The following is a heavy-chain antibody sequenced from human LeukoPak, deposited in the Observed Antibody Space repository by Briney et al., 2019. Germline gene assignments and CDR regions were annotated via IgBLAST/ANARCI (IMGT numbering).Heavy chain of an antibody. D-gene: IGHD3-10*01. J-gene: IGHJ4*02. CDR2: ISGGGGST. CDR3: AKGYGSGSYYFFDY. Sequence: GGSLRLSCAASGFTFSTYAMSWVRQAPGKGLEWVSAISGGGGSTHYADSVKGRFTISRDNSKNTLYLQMNSLRAEDTAVYYCAKGYGSGSYYFFDYWGQGTLVTVSS. V-gene: IGHV3-23*01. CDR1: GFTFSTYA.